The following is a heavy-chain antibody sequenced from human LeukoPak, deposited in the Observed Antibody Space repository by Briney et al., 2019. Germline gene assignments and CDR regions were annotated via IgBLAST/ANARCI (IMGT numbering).Heavy chain of an antibody. CDR1: GGSFSGYY. CDR3: ARALGRELLIRWEYYYYGMDV. J-gene: IGHJ6*02. V-gene: IGHV4-34*01. Sequence: SETLSLTCAVYGGSFSGYYWSWIRQPPGKGLEWIGEINHSGSTNYNPSLKSRVTISVDTSKNQLSLKLSSVTAADTAVYYCARALGRELLIRWEYYYYGMDVWGQGTTVTVSS. CDR2: INHSGST. D-gene: IGHD1-26*01.